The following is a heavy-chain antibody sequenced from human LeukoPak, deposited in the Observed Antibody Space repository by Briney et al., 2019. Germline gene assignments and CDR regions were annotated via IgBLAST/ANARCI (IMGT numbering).Heavy chain of an antibody. CDR3: ATRKLGNDY. V-gene: IGHV4-4*07. D-gene: IGHD7-27*01. J-gene: IGHJ4*02. CDR1: GDSISYFY. CDR2: MSSSGNN. Sequence: SETLSLTCSVSGDSISYFYWSWIRQAAGKGLEWIGRMSSSGNNDYNASLKSRVTISVDTSKNQFSLKLNSVTAADTAVYYCATRKLGNDYWGQGTLVTVSS.